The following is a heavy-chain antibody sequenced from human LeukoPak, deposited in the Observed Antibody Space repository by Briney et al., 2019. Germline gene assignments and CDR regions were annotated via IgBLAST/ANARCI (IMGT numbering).Heavy chain of an antibody. CDR3: ARGTRRSSPFDY. CDR1: GFTFSDYY. Sequence: KPGGSLRLSCAASGFTFSDYYMSWIRQAPGKGLEWVSYISSSGSTIYYAESVNGRFTISRDNAKNSLYLQMSSLRAEDTAVYYCARGTRRSSPFDYWGQGTLVTVSS. CDR2: ISSSGSTI. D-gene: IGHD6-6*01. J-gene: IGHJ4*02. V-gene: IGHV3-11*01.